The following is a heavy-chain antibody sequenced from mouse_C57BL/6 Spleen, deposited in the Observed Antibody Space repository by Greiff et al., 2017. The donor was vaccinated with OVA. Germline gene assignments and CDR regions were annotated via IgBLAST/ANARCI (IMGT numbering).Heavy chain of an antibody. CDR3: ARTRDSSGLYAMDY. V-gene: IGHV2-2*01. J-gene: IGHJ4*01. CDR2: IWSGGST. D-gene: IGHD3-2*02. Sequence: QVQLKESGPGLVQPSQSLSITCTVSGFSLTSYGVHWVRQSPGKGLEWLGVIWSGGSTDYNAAFISRLSISKDNSKSQVFFKMNSLQADDTAIYYCARTRDSSGLYAMDYWGQGTSVTVSS. CDR1: GFSLTSYG.